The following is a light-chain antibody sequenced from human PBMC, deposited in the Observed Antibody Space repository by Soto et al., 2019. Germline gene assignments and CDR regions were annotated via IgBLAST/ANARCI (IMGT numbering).Light chain of an antibody. CDR2: GAS. Sequence: KVMTQSPATLSVSPGERATLSCRANQSVNSNLAWYQQKPGQAPRLLLYGASTRAIGIPARFSGSASGTEFTLTISSLQSEDSAVYYCQQYNDWPLTFGGGTKVEI. CDR3: QQYNDWPLT. V-gene: IGKV3-15*01. J-gene: IGKJ4*01. CDR1: QSVNSN.